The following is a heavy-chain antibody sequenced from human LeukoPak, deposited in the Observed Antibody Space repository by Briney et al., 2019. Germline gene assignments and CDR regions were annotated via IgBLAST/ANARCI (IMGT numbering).Heavy chain of an antibody. CDR1: GYTFTGYY. D-gene: IGHD2-2*02. J-gene: IGHJ4*02. CDR3: ARGGIVVVPAAIQRSGADY. V-gene: IGHV1-18*04. CDR2: ISAYNGNT. Sequence: VASVKVSCKASGYTFTGYYMHWVRQAPGQGLEWMGWISAYNGNTNYAQKLQGRVTMTTDTSTSTAYMELRSLRSDDTAVYYCARGGIVVVPAAIQRSGADYWGQGTLVTVSS.